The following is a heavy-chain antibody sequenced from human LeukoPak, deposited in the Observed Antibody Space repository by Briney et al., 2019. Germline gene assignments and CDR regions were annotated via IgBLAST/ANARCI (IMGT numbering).Heavy chain of an antibody. D-gene: IGHD3-9*01. J-gene: IGHJ4*02. CDR2: IRHDRSDK. CDR3: AKDDILTGYNLDY. V-gene: IGHV3-30*02. CDR1: GFTFSSSG. Sequence: PGGSLRLSCAASGFTFSSSGMHWVRQAPGKGLEWVAFIRHDRSDKYYADSVKGRFTISRDNSKNTLYLQMNSLRAEDTAVYYCAKDDILTGYNLDYWGQGTLVTVSS.